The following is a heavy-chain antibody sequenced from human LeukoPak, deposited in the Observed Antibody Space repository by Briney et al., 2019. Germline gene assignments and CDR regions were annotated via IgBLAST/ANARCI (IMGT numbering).Heavy chain of an antibody. CDR1: GGSISSYY. V-gene: IGHV4-59*01. CDR3: AREKRYATNAFDI. D-gene: IGHD5-24*01. Sequence: PSETLSLTCTVSGGSISSYYWSWIRQPPGKGLEWIGYIYYSGSTNYNPSLKSRVTISVDTSKNQFSLKLSSVTAADTAVYYCAREKRYATNAFDIWGQGTMVTVSS. CDR2: IYYSGST. J-gene: IGHJ3*02.